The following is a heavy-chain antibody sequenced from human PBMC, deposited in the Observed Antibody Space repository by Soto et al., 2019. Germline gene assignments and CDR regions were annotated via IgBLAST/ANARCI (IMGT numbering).Heavy chain of an antibody. D-gene: IGHD2-2*01. CDR2: INHSGST. CDR3: ARVPDC. Sequence: SETLSLTCAVYGGSFSGYYWSWIRQPPGKGLEWIGEINHSGSTNYNPSLKSRVTISVDTSKNQFSLKLSSVTAADTAVYYCARVPDCWGQGILVTVSS. J-gene: IGHJ4*02. CDR1: GGSFSGYY. V-gene: IGHV4-34*01.